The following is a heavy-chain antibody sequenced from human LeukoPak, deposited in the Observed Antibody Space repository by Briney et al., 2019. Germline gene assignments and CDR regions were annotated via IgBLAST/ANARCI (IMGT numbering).Heavy chain of an antibody. D-gene: IGHD3-3*01. J-gene: IGHJ4*02. CDR3: AKELEDRPGFLGIDY. CDR2: ISGSGGST. CDR1: GFTFSSYA. Sequence: GGSLRLSCAASGFTFSSYAMNWVRQAPGKGLEWVSAISGSGGSTYYADSVKGRFTIPRDNSKNTLYLQMNSLRAEDTAVYYCAKELEDRPGFLGIDYWGQGTLVTVSS. V-gene: IGHV3-23*01.